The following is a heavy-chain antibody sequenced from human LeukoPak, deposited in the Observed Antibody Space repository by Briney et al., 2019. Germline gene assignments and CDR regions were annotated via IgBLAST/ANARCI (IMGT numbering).Heavy chain of an antibody. J-gene: IGHJ4*02. CDR2: IYWNDDK. CDR3: AHKSTSYSMASFDY. V-gene: IGHV2-5*01. Sequence: SGPTLVNPTQTLTLTCTFSGFSLSTSGVGVGWIRQPPGKALEWLALIYWNDDKRYSPSLKSRLTITQDTSKNQVVLTMTNMDPVDTATYYCAHKSTSYSMASFDYWGQGTLVTVSS. CDR1: GFSLSTSGVG. D-gene: IGHD3-10*01.